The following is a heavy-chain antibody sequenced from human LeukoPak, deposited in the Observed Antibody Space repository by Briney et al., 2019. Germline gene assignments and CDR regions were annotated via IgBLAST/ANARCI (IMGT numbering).Heavy chain of an antibody. Sequence: PSETLSLTCTVSGGSISSDYWSWIRQPPGKGLEWMAYIYYSGTTNYNPSLKSRVTISIDTSKNQFSLKLTSVTAADTAMYFCARRVTSSTSPRDAFDIWGQGTMVTVSS. CDR2: IYYSGTT. CDR1: GGSISSDY. V-gene: IGHV4-59*01. D-gene: IGHD6-6*01. CDR3: ARRVTSSTSPRDAFDI. J-gene: IGHJ3*02.